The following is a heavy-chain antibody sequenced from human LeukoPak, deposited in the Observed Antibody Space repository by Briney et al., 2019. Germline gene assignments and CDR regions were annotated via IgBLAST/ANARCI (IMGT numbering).Heavy chain of an antibody. Sequence: GGALRLSCAASGFTFSRYAMSWVRQAPGKGLEWVSAVWGSGVSTYYAAPVKGRFTNSRDNSKNTLYLQMNSLRAEDTAVYYCAKDGVLVNFDYWGQGTLVTVSS. CDR1: GFTFSRYA. V-gene: IGHV3-23*01. D-gene: IGHD2-21*01. J-gene: IGHJ4*02. CDR3: AKDGVLVNFDY. CDR2: VWGSGVST.